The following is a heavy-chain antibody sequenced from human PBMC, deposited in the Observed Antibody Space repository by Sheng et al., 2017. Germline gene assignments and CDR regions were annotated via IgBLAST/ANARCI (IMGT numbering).Heavy chain of an antibody. Sequence: QVQLQESGPGLVKPSETLSLTCAVSGYSISSGYYWGWIRQPPGKGLEWIGSIYHSGSTYYNPSLKSRVTISVDTSKNQFSLKLSSVTAADTAVYYCARVAAAGLNLLYWGQGTLVTVSS. J-gene: IGHJ4*02. CDR2: IYHSGST. CDR1: GYSISSGYY. D-gene: IGHD6-13*01. CDR3: ARVAAAGLNLLY. V-gene: IGHV4-38-2*01.